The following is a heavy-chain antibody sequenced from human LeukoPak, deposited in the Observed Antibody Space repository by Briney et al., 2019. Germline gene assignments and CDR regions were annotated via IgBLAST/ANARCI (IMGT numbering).Heavy chain of an antibody. Sequence: SETLSLTCTVSGGSISSSSYYWGWIRQPPGKGLEWIGSIYYSGSTYYNPSLKSRVTISVDTSKNQFSLKLSSVTAADVAVYYCARRPNWDYYFDYWGQGTLVTVSS. CDR2: IYYSGST. D-gene: IGHD7-27*01. CDR3: ARRPNWDYYFDY. J-gene: IGHJ4*02. CDR1: GGSISSSSYY. V-gene: IGHV4-39*01.